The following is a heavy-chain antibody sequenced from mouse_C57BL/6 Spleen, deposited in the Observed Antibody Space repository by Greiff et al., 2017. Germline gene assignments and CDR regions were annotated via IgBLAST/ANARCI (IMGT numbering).Heavy chain of an antibody. CDR1: GYSITSGYY. Sequence: EVQLVESGPGLVKPSHSLSLPCPVTGYSITSGYYWNWIRQFPGNKLEWMGYISYDGSNNYNPSLNNRISITRDTSKNQFFLKLNSVTTEDTATYYCAREAYDYDGRYWYFDVWGTGTTVTVSS. CDR2: ISYDGSN. J-gene: IGHJ1*03. CDR3: AREAYDYDGRYWYFDV. D-gene: IGHD2-4*01. V-gene: IGHV3-6*01.